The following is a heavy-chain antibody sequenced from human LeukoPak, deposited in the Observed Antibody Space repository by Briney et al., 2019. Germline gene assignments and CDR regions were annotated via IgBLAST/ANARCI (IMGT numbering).Heavy chain of an antibody. CDR3: ARGYVSGLFDH. Sequence: GGSLRLSCAASGFIFSNYAMSWVRQAPGKGLKWVSGISLNGGSTGYADSVKGRFTISRDNAKNSLYLQMNSLRAEDTAVYYCARGYVSGLFDHWGQGTLVTVSS. V-gene: IGHV3-20*04. CDR2: ISLNGGST. D-gene: IGHD6-19*01. J-gene: IGHJ4*02. CDR1: GFIFSNYA.